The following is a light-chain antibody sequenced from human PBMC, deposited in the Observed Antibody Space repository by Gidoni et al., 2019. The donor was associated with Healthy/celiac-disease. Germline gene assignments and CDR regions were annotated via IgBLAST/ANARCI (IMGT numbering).Light chain of an antibody. V-gene: IGKV1-39*01. CDR3: QQSNSSLT. J-gene: IGKJ4*01. CDR1: QSISSY. CDR2: AAS. Sequence: DIQMTQSPSSLSASVGDRVTITCRASQSISSYFNWYQQKPGKAPKLLIDAASSLQSGVPSRFSSSGAGTDFTLTISSQQPEDFANYYRQQSNSSLTFGGGTKVEIK.